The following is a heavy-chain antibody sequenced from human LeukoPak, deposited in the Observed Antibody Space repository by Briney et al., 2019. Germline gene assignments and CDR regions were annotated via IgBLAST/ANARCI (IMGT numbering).Heavy chain of an antibody. D-gene: IGHD2-15*01. J-gene: IGHJ4*02. V-gene: IGHV1-8*01. Sequence: ASVKVSCKASGYTFTSYDINWVRQATGQGLEWMGRMNPNSGNTGYAQKFQGRVTMTRNTSISTAYMELSSLRSEDTAVYYCAREEIFRCSGGSCYFDYWGQGTLVTVSS. CDR2: MNPNSGNT. CDR1: GYTFTSYD. CDR3: AREEIFRCSGGSCYFDY.